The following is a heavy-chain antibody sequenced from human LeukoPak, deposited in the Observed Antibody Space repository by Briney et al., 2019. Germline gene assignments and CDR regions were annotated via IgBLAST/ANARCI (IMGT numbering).Heavy chain of an antibody. V-gene: IGHV4-59*08. CDR2: IHYTGIN. CDR1: DGSISGYY. CDR3: ARHITNSGSAFDL. Sequence: SETLSLTCTVSDGSISGYYWGWIRQAPGRGLEWIAYIHYTGINNYNPSLRSRAAISVDTSTNQFSLKLTSVTAADTAMFYCARHITNSGSAFDLWGRGTLVTVSS. D-gene: IGHD3-10*01. J-gene: IGHJ2*01.